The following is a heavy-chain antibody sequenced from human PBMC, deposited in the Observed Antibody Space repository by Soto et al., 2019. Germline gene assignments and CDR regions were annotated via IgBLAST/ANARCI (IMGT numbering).Heavy chain of an antibody. Sequence: QVQLVESGGGVVQPGRSLRLSCAASGFTFSSYGMHWVRQAPGKGLEWVAVISYDGSNKYYADSVKGRFTISRDNSKNPLYLQMNSLRAEDTAVYYCAKDLRDEYNPRRRYGMDVWGQGTTVTVSS. D-gene: IGHD1-20*01. CDR1: GFTFSSYG. CDR3: AKDLRDEYNPRRRYGMDV. CDR2: ISYDGSNK. V-gene: IGHV3-30*18. J-gene: IGHJ6*02.